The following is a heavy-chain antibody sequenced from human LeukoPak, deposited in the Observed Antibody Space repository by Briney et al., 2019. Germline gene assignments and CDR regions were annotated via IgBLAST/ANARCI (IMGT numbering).Heavy chain of an antibody. V-gene: IGHV3-9*01. CDR2: ISWNSGSI. Sequence: GRSLRLSCAASGFTFDDYAMPWVRQAPGKGLEWVSGISWNSGSIGYADSVKGRFTISRDNAKNSLYLQMNSLRAEDTALYYCAKDLSRDSSGYFLRSDAFDIWGQGTMVTVSS. D-gene: IGHD3-22*01. CDR3: AKDLSRDSSGYFLRSDAFDI. CDR1: GFTFDDYA. J-gene: IGHJ3*02.